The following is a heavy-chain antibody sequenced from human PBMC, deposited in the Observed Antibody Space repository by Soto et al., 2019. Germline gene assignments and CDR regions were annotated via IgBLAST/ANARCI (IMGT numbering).Heavy chain of an antibody. CDR1: GGTFSSYA. D-gene: IGHD4-4*01. Sequence: SVKVSCKASGGTFSSYAISWVRQAPGQGLEWMGGIIPIFGTANYAQKFQGRVTITADESTSTAYMELSSLRSEDTAVYYCARVNDYSNNERAGTSNYHYYGMDVWGQGTTVTVSS. V-gene: IGHV1-69*13. J-gene: IGHJ6*01. CDR3: ARVNDYSNNERAGTSNYHYYGMDV. CDR2: IIPIFGTA.